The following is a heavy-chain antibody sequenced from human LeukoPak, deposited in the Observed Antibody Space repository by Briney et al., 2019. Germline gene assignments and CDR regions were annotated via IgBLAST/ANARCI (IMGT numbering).Heavy chain of an antibody. Sequence: GGSLRLSCAASGFTFSNYWMSWVRQAPGKGLEWVANIKQDGSEKYYVDAVKGRFTISRDNAKNSLYLQMNSLRAEDTAVYYCARDPAVAATDYWGQGTLVTVSS. CDR3: ARDPAVAATDY. D-gene: IGHD6-19*01. CDR1: GFTFSNYW. V-gene: IGHV3-7*01. CDR2: IKQDGSEK. J-gene: IGHJ4*02.